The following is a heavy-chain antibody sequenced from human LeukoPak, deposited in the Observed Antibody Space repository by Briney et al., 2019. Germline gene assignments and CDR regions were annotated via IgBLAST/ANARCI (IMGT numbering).Heavy chain of an antibody. V-gene: IGHV4-4*07. Sequence: SETLSLTCTVSGGSISSYYWSWIRQPAGKGLEWIGRIYTSGSTNYNPSLKSRVTMSVDTSKNQFSLKLSSVTAADTAMYYCARFRPPYYGSGTYPDYWGQGTLVTVSS. D-gene: IGHD3-10*01. J-gene: IGHJ4*02. CDR2: IYTSGST. CDR1: GGSISSYY. CDR3: ARFRPPYYGSGTYPDY.